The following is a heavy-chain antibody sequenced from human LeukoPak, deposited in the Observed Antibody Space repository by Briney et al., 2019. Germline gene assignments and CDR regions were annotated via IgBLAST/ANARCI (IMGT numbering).Heavy chain of an antibody. Sequence: SETLSLTCTVSGGSTSGYFWRWIRQPAGKGLEWIGRISTSGSITYNPSLKSRVTLSVDTSTNHLSLMMSSVTAADTAVYYCTRDGAKGTSGDAFDIWGQGTMVTVSS. CDR3: TRDGAKGTSGDAFDI. D-gene: IGHD4/OR15-4a*01. CDR2: ISTSGSI. V-gene: IGHV4-4*07. J-gene: IGHJ3*02. CDR1: GGSTSGYF.